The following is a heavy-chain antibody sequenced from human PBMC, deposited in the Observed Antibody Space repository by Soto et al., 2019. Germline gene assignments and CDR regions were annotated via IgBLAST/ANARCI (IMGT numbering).Heavy chain of an antibody. Sequence: QVQLQQSGPGLVKPSQTLSLTCAISGDSVSSNSAAWNWIRQSPSRGLEWLGRTYYRSKWYNDXAVSGKSRITIXPXTXXTQFSLQLNSVTPEDTAVYYCARGLSSGRNNWFDPWGQGTLVTVSS. CDR1: GDSVSSNSAA. V-gene: IGHV6-1*01. CDR2: TYYRSKWYN. CDR3: ARGLSSGRNNWFDP. J-gene: IGHJ5*02. D-gene: IGHD6-19*01.